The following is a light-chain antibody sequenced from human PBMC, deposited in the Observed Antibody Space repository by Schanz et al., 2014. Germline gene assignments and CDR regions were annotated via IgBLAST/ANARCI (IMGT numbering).Light chain of an antibody. V-gene: IGLV1-51*01. CDR1: SSNLGNNF. CDR2: DNN. CDR3: GTWDASLSAGGV. Sequence: HSVLTQPPSVSAAPGQKVTISCSGSSSNLGNNFVSWYQHLPGTAPKLVIYDNNKRPSGIPDRFSGSKSGTSATLGITGLQTGDEADYYCGTWDASLSAGGVFGGGTKLTVL. J-gene: IGLJ3*02.